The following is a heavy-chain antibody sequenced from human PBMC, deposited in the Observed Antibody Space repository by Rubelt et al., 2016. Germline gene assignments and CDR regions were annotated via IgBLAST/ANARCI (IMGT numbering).Heavy chain of an antibody. J-gene: IGHJ4*02. CDR2: IYYSGGT. CDR1: GGSISSSSYY. D-gene: IGHD1-1*01. Sequence: QLQLQESGPGLVKPSETLSLTCTVSGGSISSSSYYWGWIRQPPGKGLEWIGSIYYSGGTSSNPSFKSRLTISVDTSKNQFSLKLSSVTAADTAVYYCARGRRYPGAYFDYWGQGTLVTVSS. V-gene: IGHV4-39*07. CDR3: ARGRRYPGAYFDY.